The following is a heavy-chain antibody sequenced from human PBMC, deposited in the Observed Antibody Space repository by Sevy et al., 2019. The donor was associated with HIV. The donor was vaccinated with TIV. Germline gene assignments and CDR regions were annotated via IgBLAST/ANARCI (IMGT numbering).Heavy chain of an antibody. D-gene: IGHD2-15*01. CDR3: GRDRCGGSSCYCLPFDS. V-gene: IGHV3-30-3*01. Sequence: GGSLRLSCTASGFPFSSYAMHWVRQAPGKGLEWVALLSYDGNNNYYADSVKGRFTFSRDKSKNTLYLQMVSLGAEDTAFYDCGRDRCGGSSCYCLPFDSWGQGTMVTVSS. CDR2: LSYDGNNN. CDR1: GFPFSSYA. J-gene: IGHJ4*02.